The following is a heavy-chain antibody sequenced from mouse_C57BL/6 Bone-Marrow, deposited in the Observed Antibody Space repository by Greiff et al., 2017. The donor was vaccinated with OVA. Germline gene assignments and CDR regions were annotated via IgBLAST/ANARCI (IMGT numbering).Heavy chain of an antibody. CDR1: GFTFSDYY. CDR2: ISNGGGST. Sequence: EVMLVESEGGLVQPGGSLKLSCAASGFTFSDYYMYWVRQTPEKRLEWVAYISNGGGSTYYPDTVKGRFTISRDNAKNTLYLQMSRLKSEDTAMYYCARPYSNFPFAYWGQGTLVTVSA. J-gene: IGHJ3*01. V-gene: IGHV5-12*01. CDR3: ARPYSNFPFAY. D-gene: IGHD2-5*01.